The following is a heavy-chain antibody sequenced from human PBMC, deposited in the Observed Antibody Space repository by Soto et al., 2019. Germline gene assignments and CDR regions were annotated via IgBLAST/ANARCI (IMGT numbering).Heavy chain of an antibody. V-gene: IGHV1-18*04. D-gene: IGHD3-22*01. Sequence: ASVKVSCKASGYTFTSYGISWVRQAPGQGLEWMGWISAYNGNTNYAQKLQGRVTMTTDTSTSTAYMELRSLRSDDTAVYYCAREVVVITPYYGMDVWGQGTTVTVS. CDR1: GYTFTSYG. CDR3: AREVVVITPYYGMDV. J-gene: IGHJ6*02. CDR2: ISAYNGNT.